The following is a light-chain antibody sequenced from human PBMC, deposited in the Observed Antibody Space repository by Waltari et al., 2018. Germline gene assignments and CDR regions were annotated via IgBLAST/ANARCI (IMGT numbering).Light chain of an antibody. Sequence: EIVLTQSPATLSLSPGERANLSCRASQSVSSYLAWYKQKPGQAPRLLIYDASNRATGIPARFSGSGSGTDFTLTISSLEPEDFAVYYCQQRSNWPPGTFGGGTKVEIK. CDR3: QQRSNWPPGT. J-gene: IGKJ4*01. CDR2: DAS. CDR1: QSVSSY. V-gene: IGKV3-11*01.